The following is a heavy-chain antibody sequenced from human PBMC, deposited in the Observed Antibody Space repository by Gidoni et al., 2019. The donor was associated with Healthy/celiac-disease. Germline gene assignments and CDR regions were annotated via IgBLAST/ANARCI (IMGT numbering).Heavy chain of an antibody. Sequence: QVQLVESGGGVVQPGRSLRLSCAASGFTFSSDGMHWVRQAPGKGLEWVAVIWYDGSNKYYADSVKGRFTISRDNSKNTLYLQMNSLRAEDTAVYYCAREDSGWYYFDYWGQGTLVTVSS. J-gene: IGHJ4*02. D-gene: IGHD6-19*01. CDR3: AREDSGWYYFDY. CDR2: IWYDGSNK. V-gene: IGHV3-33*01. CDR1: GFTFSSDG.